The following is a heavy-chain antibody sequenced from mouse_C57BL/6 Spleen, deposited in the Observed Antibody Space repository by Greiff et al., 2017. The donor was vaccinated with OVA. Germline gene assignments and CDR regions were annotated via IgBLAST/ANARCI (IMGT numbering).Heavy chain of an antibody. V-gene: IGHV1-82*01. CDR1: GYAFSSSW. CDR3: ARRGNYGSSYPFDY. J-gene: IGHJ2*01. Sequence: QVQLQQSGPELVKPGASVKISCKASGYAFSSSWMNWVKQRPGKGLEWIGRIYPGDGDTNYNGKFKGKATLTADKSSSTAYMQLSSLTSEDSAVYFCARRGNYGSSYPFDYWGQGTTLTVSS. D-gene: IGHD1-1*01. CDR2: IYPGDGDT.